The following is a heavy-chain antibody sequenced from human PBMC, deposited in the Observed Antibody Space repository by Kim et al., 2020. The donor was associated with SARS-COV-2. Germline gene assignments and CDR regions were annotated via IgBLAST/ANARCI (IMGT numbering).Heavy chain of an antibody. CDR1: GFTFDDYA. V-gene: IGHV3-9*01. J-gene: IGHJ4*02. Sequence: GGSLRLSCAASGFTFDDYAMHWVRQAPGKGLEWVSGISWNSGSIGYADSVKGRFTISRDNAKNSLYLQMNSLRAEDTALYYCAKVYSSSWVYFDYWGQGTLVTVSS. D-gene: IGHD6-13*01. CDR3: AKVYSSSWVYFDY. CDR2: ISWNSGSI.